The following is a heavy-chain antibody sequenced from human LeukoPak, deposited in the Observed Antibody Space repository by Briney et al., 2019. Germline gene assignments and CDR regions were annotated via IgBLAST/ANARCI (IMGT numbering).Heavy chain of an antibody. V-gene: IGHV3-74*01. CDR3: ARDQDWLLFDY. CDR1: GFTFSSYE. J-gene: IGHJ4*02. Sequence: GGSLRLSCAASGFTFSSYEMNWVRQAPGKGLEWVSRIKSDGSSTDYADSVKGRFTISRDNAKNTLSLQMNSLTADDTAVYYCARDQDWLLFDYWGQGTLVTVSS. CDR2: IKSDGSST. D-gene: IGHD3-9*01.